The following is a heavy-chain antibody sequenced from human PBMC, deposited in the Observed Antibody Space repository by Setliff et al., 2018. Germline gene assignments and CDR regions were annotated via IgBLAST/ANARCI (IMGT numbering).Heavy chain of an antibody. CDR3: ARAWYYNFWSGSQIEY. J-gene: IGHJ4*02. CDR2: INTNTGNP. CDR1: GGTFSSYA. V-gene: IGHV7-4-1*02. D-gene: IGHD3-3*01. Sequence: ASVKVSCKASGGTFSSYAMNWVRQAPGQGLEWMGWINTNTGNPMYAQGFTGRFVFSLDTSVSTAYLQISSLKAEDTAVYYCARAWYYNFWSGSQIEYWGQGTLVTVSS.